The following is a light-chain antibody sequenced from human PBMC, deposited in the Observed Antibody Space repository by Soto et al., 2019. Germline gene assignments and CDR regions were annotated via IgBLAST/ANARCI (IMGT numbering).Light chain of an antibody. V-gene: IGKV2-28*01. CDR3: MQALQRYT. J-gene: IGKJ2*01. CDR2: LGS. Sequence: DIVMTQSPLSLPVTPGEPASISCRSSQSLLHSNGYKYLDWYLQKPAQSPHLLIYLGSNRASGGSDRFSGRETGTDFTLKISRVEAEDVGVYYFMQALQRYTFGQGTKLEIK. CDR1: QSLLHSNGYKY.